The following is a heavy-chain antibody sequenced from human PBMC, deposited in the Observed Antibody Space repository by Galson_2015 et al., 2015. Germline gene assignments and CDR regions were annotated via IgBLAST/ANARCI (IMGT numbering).Heavy chain of an antibody. CDR2: IRSKAYGGTT. D-gene: IGHD4-17*01. V-gene: IGHV3-49*04. Sequence: SGFTFGDYAMSWVRQAPGKGLEWVGFIRSKAYGGTTEYAASVKGRFTISRDDSKSIAYLQMNSLKTEDTAVYYCTREARKVTTSFYYYYYMDVWGKGTTVTVSS. CDR3: TREARKVTTSFYYYYYMDV. J-gene: IGHJ6*03. CDR1: GFTFGDYA.